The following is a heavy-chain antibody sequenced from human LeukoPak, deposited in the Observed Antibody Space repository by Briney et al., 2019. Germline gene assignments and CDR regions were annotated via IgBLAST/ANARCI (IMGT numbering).Heavy chain of an antibody. Sequence: SETLSLTCTVSGGSISSYYWSCIRQPPGKRLEWIGYIYYSGSTNYNTSLKSRVTISVETSKNQFSLKLSSGTAADTAVYYCAGDLRVRGVNNVGYFYYWGEGTLVTVSS. CDR1: GGSISSYY. V-gene: IGHV4-59*01. D-gene: IGHD3-10*01. CDR2: IYYSGST. CDR3: AGDLRVRGVNNVGYFYY. J-gene: IGHJ4*02.